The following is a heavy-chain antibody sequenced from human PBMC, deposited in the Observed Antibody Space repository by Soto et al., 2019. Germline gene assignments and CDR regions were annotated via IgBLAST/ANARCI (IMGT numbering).Heavy chain of an antibody. Sequence: GGSLRLSCAASGFTFSTYDMHWVRQATGKGLEWVSAIGTIRDTYYLDSVKGRFTISRENAKNSVYLQMNSLRAGDTAVYYCARARSNQYESRPPPKFDPWGRGTLVTVSS. CDR2: IGTIRDT. CDR1: GFTFSTYD. D-gene: IGHD2-8*01. CDR3: ARARSNQYESRPPPKFDP. J-gene: IGHJ5*02. V-gene: IGHV3-13*01.